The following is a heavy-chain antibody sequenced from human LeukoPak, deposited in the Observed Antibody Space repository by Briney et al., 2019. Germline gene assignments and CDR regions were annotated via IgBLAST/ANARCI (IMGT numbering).Heavy chain of an antibody. V-gene: IGHV3-21*01. CDR2: ISSSSSYI. CDR1: GFTFSSYS. Sequence: GGSLRLSCAASGFTFSSYSMNWVRQAPGKGLEWVSSISSSSSYIYYADSVKGRFTISRDNAKNSLYLQMNSLRAEDTAVYYCARAYYDILTGYNWAYYYLDYWGQGTLVTVSS. J-gene: IGHJ4*02. CDR3: ARAYYDILTGYNWAYYYLDY. D-gene: IGHD3-9*01.